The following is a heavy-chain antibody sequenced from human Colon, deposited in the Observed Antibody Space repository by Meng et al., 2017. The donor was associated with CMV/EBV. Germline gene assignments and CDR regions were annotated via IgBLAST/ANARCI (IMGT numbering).Heavy chain of an antibody. V-gene: IGHV4-39*07. D-gene: IGHD1-1*01. CDR1: GGSINTNTYH. CDR3: ATGQDRYHY. J-gene: IGHJ4*02. Sequence: GSLRLSCSVSGGSINTNTYHWAWLRQTPGKGLEYIGCMSFSGSMYYNPSLKSRVIISEDTSRTQVSLKLRSVTAADTAVDYCATGQDRYHYWGQGTLVTVSS. CDR2: MSFSGSM.